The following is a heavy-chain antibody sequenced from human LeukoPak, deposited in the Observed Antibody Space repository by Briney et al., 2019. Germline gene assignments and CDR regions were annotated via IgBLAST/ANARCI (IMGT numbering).Heavy chain of an antibody. Sequence: PSETLSLTCTVSGGSISSYYWSWIRQPPGKGLEWIGYIYYSGSTNYNPSLKSRVTISVDTSKNQFSLKLSSVTAADTAVYYCARGPRTTYYYDSSGYYRYYFDYWGQGTLVTVSS. D-gene: IGHD3-22*01. CDR2: IYYSGST. CDR1: GGSISSYY. CDR3: ARGPRTTYYYDSSGYYRYYFDY. V-gene: IGHV4-59*12. J-gene: IGHJ4*02.